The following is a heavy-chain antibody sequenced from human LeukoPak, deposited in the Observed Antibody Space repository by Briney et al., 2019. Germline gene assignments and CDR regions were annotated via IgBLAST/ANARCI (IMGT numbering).Heavy chain of an antibody. J-gene: IGHJ3*02. V-gene: IGHV1-18*01. CDR1: DYTFLNSA. D-gene: IGHD2-15*01. Sequence: ASVKVSCKASDYTFLNSAITWVRQAPGQGLEWLGWISAYSGDTNYAQNLQDRLTMTPDTSTATVYMELRSLRSDDTAVYYCATAVYCDGGSCYPRNGFDIWGQGTMVTVSS. CDR2: ISAYSGDT. CDR3: ATAVYCDGGSCYPRNGFDI.